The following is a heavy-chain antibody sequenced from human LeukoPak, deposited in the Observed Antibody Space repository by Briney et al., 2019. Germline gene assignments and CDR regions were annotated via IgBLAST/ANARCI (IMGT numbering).Heavy chain of an antibody. Sequence: GGSLSLSCAASGFTFSSYVMSWVRQAPGKGLEWVSAISGSGGSTYYADSVKGRFTISRDNSKNTLYLQMNSLRAEDTAVYYCAKEVGNSEFSYWGQGTLVTVSS. V-gene: IGHV3-23*01. CDR2: ISGSGGST. D-gene: IGHD7-27*01. CDR1: GFTFSSYV. J-gene: IGHJ4*02. CDR3: AKEVGNSEFSY.